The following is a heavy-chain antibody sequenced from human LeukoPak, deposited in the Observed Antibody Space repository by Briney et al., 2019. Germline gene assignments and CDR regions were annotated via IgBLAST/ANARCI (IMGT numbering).Heavy chain of an antibody. D-gene: IGHD3-22*01. Sequence: SQTLSLTCTVSGGSISSGDYYWSWIRQPPGKGLEWIGYIYYSGSTYYNPSLKSRVTISVDTSKNQFSLKLSSVTAAGTAVYYCARGLNYYDSSGYYGPYWYFDLWGRGTLVTVSS. V-gene: IGHV4-30-4*01. CDR2: IYYSGST. CDR3: ARGLNYYDSSGYYGPYWYFDL. CDR1: GGSISSGDYY. J-gene: IGHJ2*01.